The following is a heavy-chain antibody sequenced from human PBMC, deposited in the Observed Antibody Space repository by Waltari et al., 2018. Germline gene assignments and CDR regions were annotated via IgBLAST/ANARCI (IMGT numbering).Heavy chain of an antibody. Sequence: EVQLVQSGVEVRKPGQSLKISCKGSGYSFTTYWIGWVRQMPGKGLEWMGISYPGDADTRDSPSFQGKVTISADNSISTAYLQWSSLKASDTAMYFCARAPTGTSSPYYFDYWGQGTLVTVSS. CDR1: GYSFTTYW. CDR3: ARAPTGTSSPYYFDY. V-gene: IGHV5-51*01. CDR2: SYPGDADT. J-gene: IGHJ4*02. D-gene: IGHD1-1*01.